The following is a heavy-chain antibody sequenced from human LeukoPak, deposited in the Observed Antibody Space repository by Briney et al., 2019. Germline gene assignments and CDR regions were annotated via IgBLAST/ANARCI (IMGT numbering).Heavy chain of an antibody. CDR2: IIPILGIA. D-gene: IGHD2-15*01. Sequence: SVKVSRKASGGTFSSYAISWVRQAPGQGLEWMGRIIPILGIANYAQKFQGRVTITADKSTSTAYMELSSLRSEDTAVYYCARGGRRYCSGGSCQNWFDPWGQGTLVTVSS. V-gene: IGHV1-69*04. CDR1: GGTFSSYA. CDR3: ARGGRRYCSGGSCQNWFDP. J-gene: IGHJ5*02.